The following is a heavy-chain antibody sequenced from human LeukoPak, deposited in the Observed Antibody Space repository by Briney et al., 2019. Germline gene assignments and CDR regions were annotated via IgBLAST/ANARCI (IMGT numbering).Heavy chain of an antibody. CDR3: ASGYCGGACQLGGVDM. V-gene: IGHV4-59*01. Sequence: PSETLSLTCTVSGGSISSYYWSWIRQPPGKGLEYIGYTHYSGSTNYNPSLKSQVTISLDTSRNQFSLKLSSVTAADTAVYYCASGYCGGACQLGGVDMWGQGTMVTVSS. CDR2: THYSGST. D-gene: IGHD2-21*02. CDR1: GGSISSYY. J-gene: IGHJ3*02.